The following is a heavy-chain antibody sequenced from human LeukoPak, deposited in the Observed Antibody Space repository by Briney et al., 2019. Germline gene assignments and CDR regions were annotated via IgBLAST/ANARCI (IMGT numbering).Heavy chain of an antibody. Sequence: SVKVSCKASGGTFSSYTISWVRQAPGQGLEWMGRIIPILGIANYAQKFQGRVTITADKSTSTAYMGLSSLRSEDTAVYYCARDCGGDCYLGVPNDYWGQGTLVTVSS. CDR1: GGTFSSYT. D-gene: IGHD2-21*01. J-gene: IGHJ4*02. V-gene: IGHV1-69*04. CDR3: ARDCGGDCYLGVPNDY. CDR2: IIPILGIA.